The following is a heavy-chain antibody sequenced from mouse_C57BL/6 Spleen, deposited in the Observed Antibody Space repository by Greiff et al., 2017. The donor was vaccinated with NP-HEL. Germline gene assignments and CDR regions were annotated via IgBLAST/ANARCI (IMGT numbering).Heavy chain of an antibody. Sequence: QVQLQQPGAELVKPGASVKLSCKASGYTFTSYWMHWVKQRPGQGLEWIGMIHPTSGSTYYNEKFKSKATLTVDKSSSTSYMQLSSLTSEDSAVYYCARSAMVAKVYWGQGTTLTVSS. CDR2: IHPTSGST. CDR1: GYTFTSYW. D-gene: IGHD2-2*01. V-gene: IGHV1-64*01. CDR3: ARSAMVAKVY. J-gene: IGHJ2*01.